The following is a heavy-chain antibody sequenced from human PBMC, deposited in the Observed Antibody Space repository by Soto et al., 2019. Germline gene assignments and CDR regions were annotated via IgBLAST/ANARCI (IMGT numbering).Heavy chain of an antibody. CDR1: GGSIITGDFS. Sequence: PSQTLSLTCAVSGGSIITGDFSWNWVRQPPGKGLEWVGYIYHEGSTYYNPSLKGRATISVDRSKNYFSLKLSSVTAADTGVYFCARGRSTSGYPNFDPWGQGTLVTV. CDR3: ARGRSTSGYPNFDP. D-gene: IGHD3-22*01. V-gene: IGHV4-30-2*01. CDR2: IYHEGST. J-gene: IGHJ5*02.